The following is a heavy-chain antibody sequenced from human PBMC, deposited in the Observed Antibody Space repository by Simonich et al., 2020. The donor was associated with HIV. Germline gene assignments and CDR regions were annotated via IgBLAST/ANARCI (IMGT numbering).Heavy chain of an antibody. Sequence: EVQLVESGGGLVQPGGSLRLSCAASGFTFSDHYMDWVRQAPGKGVDGVGRTRNNANSYTTEYAASVKGRFTISRDDARNSLYLQMNTLKTEDTAVYYCARGARLTTDSYYYGMDVWGQGTTVTVSS. V-gene: IGHV3-72*01. D-gene: IGHD3-22*01. CDR3: ARGARLTTDSYYYGMDV. J-gene: IGHJ6*02. CDR1: GFTFSDHY. CDR2: TRNNANSYTT.